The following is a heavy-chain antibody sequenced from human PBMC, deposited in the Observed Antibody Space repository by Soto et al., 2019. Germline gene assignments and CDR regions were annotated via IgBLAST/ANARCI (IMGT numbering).Heavy chain of an antibody. CDR3: ARSSSGYYYGWYFDL. CDR2: IYYSGST. D-gene: IGHD3-22*01. J-gene: IGHJ2*01. V-gene: IGHV4-59*01. CDR1: GGSISSYY. Sequence: PSETLSLTCTVSGGSISSYYWSWIRQPPGKGLEWIGYIYYSGSTNYNPSLKSRVTISVDTSKNQFSLKLGSVTAADTAVYYCARSSSGYYYGWYFDLWGRGTLVTVSS.